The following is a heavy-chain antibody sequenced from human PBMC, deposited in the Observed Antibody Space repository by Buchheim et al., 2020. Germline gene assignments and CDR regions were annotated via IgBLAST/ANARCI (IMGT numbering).Heavy chain of an antibody. Sequence: QVQLVESGGGVVQPGRSLRLSCAASGLTFSSYAMHWVRQAPGKGLEWVAVISYDGSNKYYADSVKGRFTISRDNSKNTLYLQMNSLRAEDTAVYYCARDSSYIDGTYGMDVWGQGTT. J-gene: IGHJ6*02. CDR1: GLTFSSYA. V-gene: IGHV3-30*14. CDR2: ISYDGSNK. CDR3: ARDSSYIDGTYGMDV. D-gene: IGHD3-9*01.